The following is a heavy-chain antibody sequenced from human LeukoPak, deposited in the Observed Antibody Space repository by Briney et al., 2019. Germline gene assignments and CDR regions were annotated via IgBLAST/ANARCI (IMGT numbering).Heavy chain of an antibody. CDR3: ARGETDNYYYYGLGV. Sequence: PSETLSLTCSVSGGSIRSDYWTWIRQPARKGLEWIGRIYTSGSTNYNPSLKSRVTLSLDTSRNQFSLRLTAVTAADTAVYYCARGETDNYYYYGLGVWGHGTTVTVSS. CDR2: IYTSGST. J-gene: IGHJ6*02. V-gene: IGHV4-4*07. D-gene: IGHD1-1*01. CDR1: GGSIRSDY.